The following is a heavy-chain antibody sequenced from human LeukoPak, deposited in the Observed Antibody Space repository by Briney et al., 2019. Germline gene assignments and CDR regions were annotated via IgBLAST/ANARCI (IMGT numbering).Heavy chain of an antibody. V-gene: IGHV3-23*01. CDR3: AKGAADYYDSSGYYGIDY. CDR2: ISGSGGST. D-gene: IGHD3-22*01. CDR1: GFTFSSYA. Sequence: LTGGSLRLSCAASGFTFSSYAMSWVRQAPGKGLEWVSAISGSGGSTYYADSVKGRFTIFRDNSKNTLYLQMNSLRAEGTAVYYCAKGAADYYDSSGYYGIDYWGQGTLVTVSS. J-gene: IGHJ4*02.